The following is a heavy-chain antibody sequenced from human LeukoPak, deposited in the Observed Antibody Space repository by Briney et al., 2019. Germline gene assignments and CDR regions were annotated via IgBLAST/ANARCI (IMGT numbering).Heavy chain of an antibody. CDR1: GGSISSYY. CDR3: ARAPGTVAIDY. J-gene: IGHJ4*02. Sequence: SETLSLTGTVSGGSISSYYWSWIRQPPGKGLEWIGYIYYSGSTNYNPSLKSRVTISVDTSKNQFFLKVRSLTAADTAVYYCARAPGTVAIDYWGQGTLVTVS. D-gene: IGHD5-12*01. V-gene: IGHV4-59*12. CDR2: IYYSGST.